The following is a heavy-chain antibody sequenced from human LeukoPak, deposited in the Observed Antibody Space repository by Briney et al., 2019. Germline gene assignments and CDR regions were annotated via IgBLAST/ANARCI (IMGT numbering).Heavy chain of an antibody. D-gene: IGHD3-10*01. J-gene: IGHJ5*02. CDR1: GGSISSYY. V-gene: IGHV4-59*08. Sequence: PSETLSLTCTVSGGSISSYYWSWIRQPPGKGLEWIGYIYYSGSTNYNPSLKSRVTISVDTSKNQFSLKLSSVTAADTAVYYCARHLGGSYGPYNWFDPWGQGTLVTVSS. CDR3: ARHLGGSYGPYNWFDP. CDR2: IYYSGST.